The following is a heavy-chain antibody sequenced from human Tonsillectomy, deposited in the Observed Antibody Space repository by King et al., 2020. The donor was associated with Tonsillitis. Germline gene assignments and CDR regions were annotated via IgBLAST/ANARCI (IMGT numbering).Heavy chain of an antibody. CDR2: INHRGST. D-gene: IGHD1-26*01. CDR3: ARGPLSGTFDAFDI. CDR1: GVSFSGYY. Sequence: HVQLQQWGAGLLKPSETLSLTCAVYGVSFSGYYWSWICKPPGKGLEGSGEINHRGSTNYNPSLKSRVTISVDTSKNQFSLKLNSVTAADTAVYYCARGPLSGTFDAFDIWGQGTMVTVSS. J-gene: IGHJ3*02. V-gene: IGHV4-34*01.